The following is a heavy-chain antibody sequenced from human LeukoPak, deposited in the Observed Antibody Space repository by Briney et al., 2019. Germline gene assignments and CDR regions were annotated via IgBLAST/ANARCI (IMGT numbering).Heavy chain of an antibody. CDR3: TTGITMVRGVIHLIDY. V-gene: IGHV3-15*01. CDR1: GFTFSNAW. D-gene: IGHD3-10*01. CDR2: IKSKTDGGTT. Sequence: PWGSLRLSCAASGFTFSNAWMSWVRQAPGKGLEWVGRIKSKTDGGTTDYAAPVKGRFTISRDGSKNTLYLRMNSLKTEDTAVYYCTTGITMVRGVIHLIDYWGQGTLVTVSS. J-gene: IGHJ4*02.